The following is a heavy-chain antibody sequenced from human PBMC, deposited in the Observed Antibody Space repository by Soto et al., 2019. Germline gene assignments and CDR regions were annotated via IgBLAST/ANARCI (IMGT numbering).Heavy chain of an antibody. CDR2: ISGSGGST. D-gene: IGHD4-17*01. V-gene: IGHV3-23*01. Sequence: EVQLLESGGGLVQPGGSLRLSCAASGFTFSSYAMSWVRQAPGKGLEWVSAISGSGGSTYYADSVKGRFTISRDNSKNTVYLQMNSLRAEDTAVYYCAKDKYDYGDYVAAFDIWGQGTMGTVSS. J-gene: IGHJ3*02. CDR3: AKDKYDYGDYVAAFDI. CDR1: GFTFSSYA.